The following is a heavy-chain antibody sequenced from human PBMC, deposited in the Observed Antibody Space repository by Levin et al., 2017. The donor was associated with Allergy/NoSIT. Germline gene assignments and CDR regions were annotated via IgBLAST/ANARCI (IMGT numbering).Heavy chain of an antibody. D-gene: IGHD1-1*01. J-gene: IGHJ3*02. CDR3: ARAATYRRMDMNDEGFVI. CDR2: VFSSGST. CDR1: GASISIGDHS. Sequence: SQTLSLTCTVSGASISIGDHSWSWVRQSPGKAPEWIGYVFSSGSTYYNPSFKSRLTISIDTSKNQFSMNLGAVTAADSAIYYCARAATYRRMDMNDEGFVIWGRGTLVTVSS. V-gene: IGHV4-30-4*01.